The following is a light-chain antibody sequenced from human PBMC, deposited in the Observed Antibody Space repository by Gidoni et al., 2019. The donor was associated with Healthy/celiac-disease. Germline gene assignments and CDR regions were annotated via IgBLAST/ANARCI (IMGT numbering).Light chain of an antibody. J-gene: IGKJ1*01. CDR1: QSISSY. Sequence: DIQMTQSPSTLSASVGDRVTITCRASQSISSYLNWYQQKPGEAPKLLINAASSLQSGVPSRFSSSRSWTDFTLTISSLQPEDFATYYCQQSYSTPQWTFGQGTKVEIK. CDR3: QQSYSTPQWT. V-gene: IGKV1-39*01. CDR2: AAS.